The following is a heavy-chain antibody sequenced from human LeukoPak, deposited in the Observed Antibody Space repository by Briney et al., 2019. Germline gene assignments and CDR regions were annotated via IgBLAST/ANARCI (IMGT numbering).Heavy chain of an antibody. CDR1: GYSISSGYY. CDR2: IYHSGST. J-gene: IGHJ4*02. D-gene: IGHD3-10*01. Sequence: PSETLSLTCTVSGYSISSGYYWGWIRQPPGKGLEWIGNIYHSGSTYYNPSLKSRVTISVDTSKNQFSLKLSSVTAADTAVYYCAREAYGSGSYYNDYWGQGTLVTVSS. CDR3: AREAYGSGSYYNDY. V-gene: IGHV4-38-2*02.